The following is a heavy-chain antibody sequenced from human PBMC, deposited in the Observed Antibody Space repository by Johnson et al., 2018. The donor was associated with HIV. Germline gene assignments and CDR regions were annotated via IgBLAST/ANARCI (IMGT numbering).Heavy chain of an antibody. CDR3: ARGGYNWNDFLNDAFDM. D-gene: IGHD1-1*01. CDR1: GFTFDDYA. J-gene: IGHJ3*02. V-gene: IGHV3-48*03. CDR2: TTPSGGGT. Sequence: VQLVESVGGLVQPGGSLRLSCAASGFTFDDYAMHWVRQAPGKGLEWVSATTPSGGGTYYADSVKGRFTISRDNAKNSLYLQMNSLRAEDTAVYYCARGGYNWNDFLNDAFDMWGQGTVVTVSS.